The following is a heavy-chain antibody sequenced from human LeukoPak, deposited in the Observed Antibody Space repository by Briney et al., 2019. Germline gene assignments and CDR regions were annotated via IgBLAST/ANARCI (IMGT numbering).Heavy chain of an antibody. J-gene: IGHJ4*02. CDR3: ARGLRDYVWGSYRSNFNY. CDR2: INHSGST. CDR1: GGSFSGYY. V-gene: IGHV4-34*01. D-gene: IGHD3-16*02. Sequence: PSESLSLTCAVYGGSFSGYYWSWIRQPPGKGLEWIGEINHSGSTNYNPSLKSRVTISVDTSKNQFSLKLSSVTAADTAVYYCARGLRDYVWGSYRSNFNYWGQGTLVTVSS.